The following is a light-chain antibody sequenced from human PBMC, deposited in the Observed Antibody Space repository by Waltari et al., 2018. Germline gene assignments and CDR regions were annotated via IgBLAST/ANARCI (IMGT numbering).Light chain of an antibody. J-gene: IGKJ2*03. V-gene: IGKV3-20*01. CDR3: QKYNSSPYS. CDR2: GAS. Sequence: VILTQSPATLSLSPGERATLSCRASQSVSRFLAWYQQKPGQAPRLLIYGASSRATGIPDRFTGSGSGTEFTLTISSLEPEDFAVYYCQKYNSSPYSFGQGTKVEI. CDR1: QSVSRF.